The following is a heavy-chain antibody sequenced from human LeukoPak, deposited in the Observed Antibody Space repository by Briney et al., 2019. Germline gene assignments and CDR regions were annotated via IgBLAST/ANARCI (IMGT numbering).Heavy chain of an antibody. CDR1: GFTFDDYA. J-gene: IGHJ3*02. D-gene: IGHD3-3*01. CDR2: ISWNSGSI. CDR3: AKDGFEIAFDI. Sequence: GGSLRLSCAASGFTFDDYAMHWVRQAPGKGLEWVSGISWNSGSIGYADSVKGRFTISRDNAKNSLYLQMNSLRAEDTALYYCAKDGFEIAFDIWGQGTMVTASS. V-gene: IGHV3-9*01.